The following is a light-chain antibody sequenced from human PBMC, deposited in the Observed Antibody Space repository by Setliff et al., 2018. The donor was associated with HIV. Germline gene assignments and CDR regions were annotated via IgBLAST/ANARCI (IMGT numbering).Light chain of an antibody. V-gene: IGLV2-14*01. Sequence: QSALTQPASVSGSPGQSITISCSGTSSDIGGYSHVSWYQQHPGKVPKLMIYEVTNRPSGVSNRFSGSKSGNTASLTVSGLQAEDEADYYCSSYATTGTVFGPGTKVTVL. CDR2: EVT. CDR1: SSDIGGYSH. J-gene: IGLJ1*01. CDR3: SSYATTGTV.